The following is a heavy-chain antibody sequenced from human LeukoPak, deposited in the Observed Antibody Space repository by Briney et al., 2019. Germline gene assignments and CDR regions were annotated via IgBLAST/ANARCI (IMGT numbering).Heavy chain of an antibody. V-gene: IGHV4-34*01. CDR2: ISHSGRT. CDR1: GDSFTAYP. Sequence: SETLSLTCAVNGDSFTAYPWNWIRQSPGKGLEWIGEISHSGRTHYNPSLASRVTFSLDTSKTQFSLELKSVTAADTAVYYCARAGTEAMTTPAYPVFYYFYLDVWGTGTTVTVS. CDR3: ARAGTEAMTTPAYPVFYYFYLDV. D-gene: IGHD4-11*01. J-gene: IGHJ6*03.